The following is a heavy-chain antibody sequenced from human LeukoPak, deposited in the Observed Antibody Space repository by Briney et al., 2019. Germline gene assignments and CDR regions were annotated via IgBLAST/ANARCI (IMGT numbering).Heavy chain of an antibody. CDR3: AREPLCDYDILTGRPPCPNWFDP. J-gene: IGHJ5*02. CDR2: ISAYNGNT. D-gene: IGHD3-9*01. CDR1: GYTFTSYG. Sequence: ASVKVSCKASGYTFTSYGISWARQAPGQGLEWMGWISAYNGNTNYAQKLQGRVTMTTDTSTSTAYMELRSLRSDDTAVYYCAREPLCDYDILTGRPPCPNWFDPWGQGTLVTVSS. V-gene: IGHV1-18*04.